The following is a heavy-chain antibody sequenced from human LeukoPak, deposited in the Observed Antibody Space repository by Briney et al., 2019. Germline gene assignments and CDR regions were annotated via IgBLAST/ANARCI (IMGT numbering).Heavy chain of an antibody. Sequence: GGSLRRSCAASGFTFSRYAMHWVRQPPGKGLEWVAVILYDGSNKYYADSVKGRFTISRDNSKNTVYLQMNSPRAEDTALYYCAREAIVVERLFDPWGQGTLVTVSS. J-gene: IGHJ5*02. CDR2: ILYDGSNK. CDR1: GFTFSRYA. D-gene: IGHD3-22*01. V-gene: IGHV3-30-3*01. CDR3: AREAIVVERLFDP.